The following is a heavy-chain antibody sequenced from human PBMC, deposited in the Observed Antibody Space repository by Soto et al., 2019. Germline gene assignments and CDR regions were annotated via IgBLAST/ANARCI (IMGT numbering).Heavy chain of an antibody. D-gene: IGHD3-10*01. CDR2: ISYDGSNK. CDR1: GFTFSNYG. J-gene: IGHJ4*02. V-gene: IGHV3-30*03. CDR3: ARGILGGYYGSGSYAKSDY. Sequence: GGSLRLSCAASGFTFSNYGMHWVRQAPGKGLEWVAVISYDGSNKYYADSVKGRFTISRDNSKNTLYLQMNSLRAEDTAVYYCARGILGGYYGSGSYAKSDYWGQGTLVTVPS.